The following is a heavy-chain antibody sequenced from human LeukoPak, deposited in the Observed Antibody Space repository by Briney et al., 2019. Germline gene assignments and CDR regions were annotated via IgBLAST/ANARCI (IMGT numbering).Heavy chain of an antibody. CDR2: IIPISGTA. V-gene: IGHV1-69*06. D-gene: IGHD1-14*01. Sequence: SVKVSCKASGGTFSSYAISWVRQAPGQGPEWIGGIIPISGTAKYAQKLQGRVTISAGMSTGTAYMELSSLSSEDTAVYYCAGSYNTYYAQDYWGQGALVTVSS. CDR3: AGSYNTYYAQDY. CDR1: GGTFSSYA. J-gene: IGHJ4*02.